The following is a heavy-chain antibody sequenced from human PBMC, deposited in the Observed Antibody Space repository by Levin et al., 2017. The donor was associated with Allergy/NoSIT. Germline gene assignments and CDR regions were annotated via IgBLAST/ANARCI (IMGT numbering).Heavy chain of an antibody. Sequence: GGSLRLSCAASGFTYSRLSMNSVGQAQGKGLEWVSSISSSSSYIYYADSVKGRFTISRDNAKNSLYLQMNSLRAEDTAVYYCARVFMDQGLDYWGQGTLVTVSS. D-gene: IGHD2-2*03. CDR3: ARVFMDQGLDY. J-gene: IGHJ4*02. CDR2: ISSSSSYI. V-gene: IGHV3-21*01. CDR1: GFTYSRLS.